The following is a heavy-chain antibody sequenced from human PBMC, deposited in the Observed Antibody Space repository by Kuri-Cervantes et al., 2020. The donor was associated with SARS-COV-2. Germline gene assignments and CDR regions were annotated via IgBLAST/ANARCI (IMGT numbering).Heavy chain of an antibody. V-gene: IGHV2-5*01. Sequence: SGPTLVKPTQTLTLTCTFSWFSHSTSGVGVGWIRQPPGKALEWLALIYWNDDKRYSPSLKSRLTITKDTSKNQVVLTMTNMDPVDTATYYCAHTEVSITGTRIFNYWGQGTLVTVSS. J-gene: IGHJ4*02. CDR3: AHTEVSITGTRIFNY. CDR2: IYWNDDK. D-gene: IGHD1-7*01. CDR1: WFSHSTSGVG.